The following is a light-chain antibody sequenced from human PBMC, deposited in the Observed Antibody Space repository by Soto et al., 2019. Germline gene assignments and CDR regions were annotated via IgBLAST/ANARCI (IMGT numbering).Light chain of an antibody. V-gene: IGKV3-15*01. J-gene: IGKJ4*01. CDR2: GAF. CDR1: QSVGSN. CDR3: QQYSDWPAHP. Sequence: EIVMTQSPATLSVSPGERVTLSCRASQSVGSNLAWYQQKPGQAPRLLIYGAFIRATGVPARFSGSGSGTEFTLTISRLQSEDFALYHCQQYSDWPAHPFGGVTKVEIK.